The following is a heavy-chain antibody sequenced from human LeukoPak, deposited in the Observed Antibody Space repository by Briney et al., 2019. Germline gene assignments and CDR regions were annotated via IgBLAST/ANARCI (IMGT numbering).Heavy chain of an antibody. D-gene: IGHD1-26*01. CDR2: IYPSDSDT. Sequence: GESLKISCQGSEYSFANYWIAWLRQMPGKGLEWMGIIYPSDSDTRYSPSFQGQVTISADKSIKTAYPQWSSLKASDTAMYYCARPLQGIVGATGFDYWGQGTLVTVSS. J-gene: IGHJ4*02. CDR3: ARPLQGIVGATGFDY. CDR1: EYSFANYW. V-gene: IGHV5-51*01.